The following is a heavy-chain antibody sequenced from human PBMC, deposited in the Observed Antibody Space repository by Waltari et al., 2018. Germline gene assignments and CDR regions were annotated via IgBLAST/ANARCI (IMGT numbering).Heavy chain of an antibody. CDR3: ARGGSDRAPLDY. D-gene: IGHD1-1*01. V-gene: IGHV3-30*15. J-gene: IGHJ4*02. CDR2: TSPDGFNK. CDR1: GFSLSKYA. Sequence: QVQLVESGGGVVQSGRSLRLSCAPSGFSLSKYAVHGVRQAPGKGLEWVGVTSPDGFNKYYADSVQGRFTISRDRSLQMSALRSEDTAVYYCARGGSDRAPLDYWGRGTLVTVSS.